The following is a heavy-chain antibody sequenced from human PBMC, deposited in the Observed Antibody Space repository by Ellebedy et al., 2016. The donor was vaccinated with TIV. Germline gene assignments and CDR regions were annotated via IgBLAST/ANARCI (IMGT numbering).Heavy chain of an antibody. V-gene: IGHV3-21*01. CDR2: ISSSSSYI. Sequence: GESLKISXAASGFTFSSYSMNWVRQAPGKGLEWVSSISSSSSYIYYADSVKGRFTISRDNAKNSLYLQMNSLRAEDTAVYYCARDKREGGYWGQGTLVTVSS. J-gene: IGHJ4*02. CDR3: ARDKREGGY. D-gene: IGHD3-16*01. CDR1: GFTFSSYS.